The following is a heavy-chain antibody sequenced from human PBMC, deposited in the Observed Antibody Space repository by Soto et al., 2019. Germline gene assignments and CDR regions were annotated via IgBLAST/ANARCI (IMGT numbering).Heavy chain of an antibody. CDR3: ANDAISMVRGVNNWFDP. V-gene: IGHV3-23*01. D-gene: IGHD3-10*01. Sequence: EVQLLESGGGLVQPGGSLTLSCAASGFTFSSYAMTWVRQAPGKGLEWVSGISGGGGVSTYYADSVKGRFTISRDNSVNTLYLQINKLRAEDTAVYYCANDAISMVRGVNNWFDPWGQGTLVTVSS. CDR1: GFTFSSYA. CDR2: ISGGGGVST. J-gene: IGHJ5*02.